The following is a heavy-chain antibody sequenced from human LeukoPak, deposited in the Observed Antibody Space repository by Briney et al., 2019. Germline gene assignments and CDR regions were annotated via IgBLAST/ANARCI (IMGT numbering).Heavy chain of an antibody. CDR2: TYYRSKWSF. CDR3: ARGKYTSFDN. J-gene: IGHJ4*02. V-gene: IGHV6-1*01. Sequence: SQTLSLTCAISGDSLFTNSVAWNWIRQSPSRGLGWLGRTYYRSKWSFDYALSVKSRITISADTSKNHFSLQLSSVTPDDTALYYCARGKYTSFDNWGQGTLVTVSS. CDR1: GDSLFTNSVA. D-gene: IGHD2-2*01.